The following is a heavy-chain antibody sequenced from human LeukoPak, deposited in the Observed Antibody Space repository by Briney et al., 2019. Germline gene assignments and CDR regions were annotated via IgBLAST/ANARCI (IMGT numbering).Heavy chain of an antibody. CDR2: IIPIFGTA. CDR1: GGTFSSYA. CDR3: ARDPLGDYVWGSYSD. J-gene: IGHJ4*02. V-gene: IGHV1-69*05. Sequence: SVKVSCKASGGTFSSYAISWVRQAPGQGLEWMGRIIPIFGTANYAQKFQGRVTITTDESTSTAYMELSSLRSEDTAVYYCARDPLGDYVWGSYSDWGQGTLVTVSS. D-gene: IGHD3-16*01.